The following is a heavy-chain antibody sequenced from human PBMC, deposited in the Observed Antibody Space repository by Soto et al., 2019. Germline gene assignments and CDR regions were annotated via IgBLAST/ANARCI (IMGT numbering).Heavy chain of an antibody. Sequence: QVQLVQSGAEVKKPGASVKVSCKVSGYTLTDLSMQWVRQAPGKGHERMGGFDPEDGETIYAQKYQGRVTMTEDTATDTAYMELSSLRSEDTAVYYCATHRSGRFLEWLPEGSLGYWGQGTLVTVSS. J-gene: IGHJ4*02. CDR2: FDPEDGET. D-gene: IGHD3-3*01. CDR1: GYTLTDLS. CDR3: ATHRSGRFLEWLPEGSLGY. V-gene: IGHV1-24*01.